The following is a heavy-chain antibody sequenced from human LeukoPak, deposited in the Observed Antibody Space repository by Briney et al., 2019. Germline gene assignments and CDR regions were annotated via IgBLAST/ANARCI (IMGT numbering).Heavy chain of an antibody. D-gene: IGHD6-13*01. CDR1: GGSISSYY. CDR2: IYYSGST. Sequence: SETLSLTCTVSGGSISSYYWSWIRQPPGKGLEWIGYIYYSGSTNYNPSLKSRVTISVDTSKNQFSLKLSSVTAADTAVYYCARERGKQQLDYWGQGTLVTVSS. CDR3: ARERGKQQLDY. J-gene: IGHJ4*02. V-gene: IGHV4-4*08.